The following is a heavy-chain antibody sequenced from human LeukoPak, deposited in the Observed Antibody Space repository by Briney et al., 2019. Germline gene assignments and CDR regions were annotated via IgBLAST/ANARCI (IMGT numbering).Heavy chain of an antibody. J-gene: IGHJ4*02. CDR1: GFTFSSYS. Sequence: GGPLRLSCAASGFTFSSYSMNWVRQAPGKGLEWVSSISSSSSYIYYADSVKGRFTISRDNAKNSLYLQMNSLRAEDTAVYYCARDTNVLRYFDWFDYWGQGTLVTVSS. CDR3: ARDTNVLRYFDWFDY. CDR2: ISSSSSYI. D-gene: IGHD3-9*01. V-gene: IGHV3-21*01.